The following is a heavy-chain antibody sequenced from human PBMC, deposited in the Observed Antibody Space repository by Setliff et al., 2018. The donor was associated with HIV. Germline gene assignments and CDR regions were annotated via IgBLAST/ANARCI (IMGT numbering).Heavy chain of an antibody. J-gene: IGHJ6*01. V-gene: IGHV1-46*01. CDR1: GDTFTNHL. D-gene: IGHD3-22*01. Sequence: ASEKVSCKAPGDTFTNHLMNWVRQAPGQGLEWRGIINLSSGITTYAQTFQGRVTLTRDTSTSTVYMELSSLRSEDTAGYYCARDRSSGLSFYYGMDVWGPGTMVTVSS. CDR3: ARDRSSGLSFYYGMDV. CDR2: INLSSGIT.